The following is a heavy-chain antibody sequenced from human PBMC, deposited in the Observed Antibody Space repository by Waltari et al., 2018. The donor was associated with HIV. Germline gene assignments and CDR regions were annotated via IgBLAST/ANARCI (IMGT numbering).Heavy chain of an antibody. D-gene: IGHD3-16*01. CDR1: GFTFSASA. CDR3: TRALAY. J-gene: IGHJ4*02. CDR2: IRSRGNRYAT. V-gene: IGHV3-73*02. Sequence: EVPLVESGGGLDQPGGSLRAVGDAAGFTFSASAIHWVRQASGKGLEWVGRIRSRGNRYATAYGASVKGRFTVSRDDSKNTAYLQMNNLKTEDTAVYYCTRALAYWGQGTLVTVSP.